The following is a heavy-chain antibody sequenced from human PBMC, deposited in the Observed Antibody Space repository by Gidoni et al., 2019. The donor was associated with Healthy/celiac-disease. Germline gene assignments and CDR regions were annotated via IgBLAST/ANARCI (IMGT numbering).Heavy chain of an antibody. Sequence: EVQLMESGGGVVQPGGSLRLYGAASGFPFDDYAMHWVRQAPGKGLEWVSLISGDGGSTYYADSVKGRFTISRDNSKNSLYLQMNSLRTEDTALYYCAKDAEQGLYYFDYWGQGTLVTVSS. D-gene: IGHD1-26*01. V-gene: IGHV3-43*02. CDR1: GFPFDDYA. J-gene: IGHJ4*02. CDR3: AKDAEQGLYYFDY. CDR2: ISGDGGST.